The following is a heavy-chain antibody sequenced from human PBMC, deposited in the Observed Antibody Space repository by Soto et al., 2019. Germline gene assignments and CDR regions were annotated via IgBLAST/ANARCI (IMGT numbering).Heavy chain of an antibody. V-gene: IGHV4-59*08. J-gene: IGHJ4*02. CDR1: GDSISSYY. Sequence: SETLSLTCTGSGDSISSYYWSWIRQPPGKGLEWIGQIYFGGSTNYNPSLKSRVTISLDTSKNQFSLEVRSVTAADTAVYYCARRYYDILAGYHYYFDSWGQGTRVTVSS. CDR2: IYFGGST. D-gene: IGHD3-9*01. CDR3: ARRYYDILAGYHYYFDS.